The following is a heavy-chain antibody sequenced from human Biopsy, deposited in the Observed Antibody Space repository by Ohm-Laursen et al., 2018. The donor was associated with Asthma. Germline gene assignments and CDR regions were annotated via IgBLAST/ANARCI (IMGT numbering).Heavy chain of an antibody. D-gene: IGHD2-15*01. CDR2: ISGYNGDT. CDR1: GYTFSNYA. CDR3: VRDKVVVVPGSKGPTDWFDP. J-gene: IGHJ5*02. V-gene: IGHV1-18*04. Sequence: SSVKVSCKASGYTFSNYAISWVRQAPGQGLEWMGWISGYNGDTKFAQNVKGRLSLTTDTSTSTAYMELRSLTSDDAAVYYCVRDKVVVVPGSKGPTDWFDPWGQGTLVTVSS.